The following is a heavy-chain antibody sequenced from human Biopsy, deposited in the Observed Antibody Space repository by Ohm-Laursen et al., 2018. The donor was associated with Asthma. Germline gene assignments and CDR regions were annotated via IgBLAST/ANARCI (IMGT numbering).Heavy chain of an antibody. V-gene: IGHV1-18*01. CDR1: GYTFNSAG. CDR2: ISVYNGNT. D-gene: IGHD3-10*01. CDR3: ARAVDYSHYYGIDV. J-gene: IGHJ6*02. Sequence: GASVKVSCKTSGYTFNSAGITWVRQAPGQGLEWMGWISVYNGNTKVAQKLQDRVTMITDTSTSTAYVELRSLRSDDTAVYFCARAVDYSHYYGIDVWGQGTTVTVS.